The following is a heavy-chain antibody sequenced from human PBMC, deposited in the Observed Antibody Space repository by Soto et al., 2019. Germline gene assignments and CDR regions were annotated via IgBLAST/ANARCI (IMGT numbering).Heavy chain of an antibody. CDR1: GYTFTTYD. CDR3: ARAVSHFYHYYYMDV. V-gene: IGHV1-18*01. CDR2: IRAFNGNT. J-gene: IGHJ6*03. Sequence: QVQLVQSGAEVKKSGASVKVSCKASGYTFTTYDISWVRQAPGQGLEWMGWIRAFNGNTNYAQKLQGRVTMTTDTSTSTAYMELRSLRSDDTAVYYCARAVSHFYHYYYMDVWGKGTTVTVSS. D-gene: IGHD2-8*01.